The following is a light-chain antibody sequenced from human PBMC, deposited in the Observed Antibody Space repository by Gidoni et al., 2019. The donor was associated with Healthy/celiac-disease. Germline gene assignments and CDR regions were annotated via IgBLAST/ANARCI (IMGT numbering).Light chain of an antibody. V-gene: IGKV1-39*01. CDR1: QSISSY. CDR3: QQSYSTLT. Sequence: DIKMTQSSSSLSASVGDRVTITCRASQSISSYLNWYQQKPGKATKLLIYAASSLQSGVPSRFSGSGSGTDFTLTISSLQPEDFATYYCQQSYSTLTFGGGTKVEIK. J-gene: IGKJ4*01. CDR2: AAS.